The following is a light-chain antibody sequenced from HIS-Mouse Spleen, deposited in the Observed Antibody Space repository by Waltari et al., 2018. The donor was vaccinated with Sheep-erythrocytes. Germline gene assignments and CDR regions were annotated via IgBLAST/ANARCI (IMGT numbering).Light chain of an antibody. CDR3: QAWDSSTAV. J-gene: IGLJ2*01. CDR1: KLGDKY. V-gene: IGLV3-1*01. Sequence: SYELTQPPSVSVSPGQTASITCSGDKLGDKYAYWYQQKPGQSPVLGIYQDSKRPSGIPERFSGSNSGNTATLTISGTQAMDEADYYCQAWDSSTAVFGGGTKLTVL. CDR2: QDS.